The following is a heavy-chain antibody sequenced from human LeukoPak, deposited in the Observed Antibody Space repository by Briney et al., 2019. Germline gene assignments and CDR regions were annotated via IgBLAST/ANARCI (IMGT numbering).Heavy chain of an antibody. Sequence: PSETLSLTCPVSGGSLNSHYWNLVRQPPGTGLERIGYFYYIESTNYNPYLKSRVTISVGTSRNQFSLKLSSVTAADTAVYYCAGFPQGYCANGVCHRDAFDIWGQGTMVTVSS. CDR2: FYYIEST. J-gene: IGHJ3*02. D-gene: IGHD2-8*01. V-gene: IGHV4-59*11. CDR1: GGSLNSHY. CDR3: AGFPQGYCANGVCHRDAFDI.